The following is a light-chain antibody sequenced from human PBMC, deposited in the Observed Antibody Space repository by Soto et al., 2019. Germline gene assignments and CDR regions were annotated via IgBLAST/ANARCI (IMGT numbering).Light chain of an antibody. CDR3: ISYTSSSTLYV. Sequence: QSVLTQPASVSGSPGQSITISCTGTSSDVGSYNYVSWYQQHPGKAPKLMIYEVSNRPSGVSNRFSGSKSGNTASLTISGLQAEDEADYYCISYTSSSTLYVFGTGTQLTVL. V-gene: IGLV2-14*01. CDR1: SSDVGSYNY. CDR2: EVS. J-gene: IGLJ1*01.